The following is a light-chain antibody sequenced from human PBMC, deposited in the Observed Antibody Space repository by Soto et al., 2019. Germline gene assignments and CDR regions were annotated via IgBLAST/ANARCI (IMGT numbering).Light chain of an antibody. V-gene: IGLV1-47*01. CDR2: KNN. CDR3: AAWDDSLSGPV. J-gene: IGLJ2*01. CDR1: SSNIESNY. Sequence: QSVLTQPPSASGTPGQRVTISCSGSSSNIESNYVYWYQQLPGTAPRLLIYKNNQRPSGVPDRLSGSKSGTSASLAISGLRSEDEADYYCAAWDDSLSGPVFGGGTKVTVL.